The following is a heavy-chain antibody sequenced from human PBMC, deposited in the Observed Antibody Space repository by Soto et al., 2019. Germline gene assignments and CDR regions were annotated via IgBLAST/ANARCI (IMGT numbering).Heavy chain of an antibody. D-gene: IGHD6-6*01. CDR2: IYYSGSA. V-gene: IGHV4-59*01. J-gene: IGHJ6*02. CDR3: ACSSSDDYYYYYYGMDV. Sequence: PAETLSLTCTFSCGSIISYYWSWIRQPPGKGLEWVGYIYYSGSANYNPSLKSRVTISVDTSKHQFSLKLSSVPAADTAVYYCACSSSDDYYYYYYGMDVWGQGTTVPVSS. CDR1: CGSIISYY.